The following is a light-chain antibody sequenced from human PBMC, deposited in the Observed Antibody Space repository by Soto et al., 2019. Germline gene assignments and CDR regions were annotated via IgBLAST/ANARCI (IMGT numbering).Light chain of an antibody. CDR1: QSVSSNY. CDR3: QQYGSSPSIT. CDR2: GAS. V-gene: IGKV3-20*01. J-gene: IGKJ5*01. Sequence: EIVLTQSPGTLSLSPGERATLSCRASQSVSSNYLAWYQQKPGQAPRLLIYGASSRASGIPDRFSGSGSVTDFTLTISRLEPEDFALYYCQQYGSSPSITFGQGTRLEIK.